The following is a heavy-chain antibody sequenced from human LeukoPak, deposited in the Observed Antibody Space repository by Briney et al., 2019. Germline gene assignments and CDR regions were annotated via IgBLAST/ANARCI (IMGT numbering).Heavy chain of an antibody. CDR1: VYTFTSYG. J-gene: IGHJ6*03. CDR3: ARVPIPELLWVGEEQGGYYYYYMDV. V-gene: IGHV1-18*01. Sequence: ASVKVSCKASVYTFTSYGITWVRQAPGQGLEWMGWISAYNGNTNYAQKFQGRVTMTTDTHTSTAYMELRSLRSDDTAVYYCARVPIPELLWVGEEQGGYYYYYMDVWGKGTTVTISS. CDR2: ISAYNGNT. D-gene: IGHD3-10*01.